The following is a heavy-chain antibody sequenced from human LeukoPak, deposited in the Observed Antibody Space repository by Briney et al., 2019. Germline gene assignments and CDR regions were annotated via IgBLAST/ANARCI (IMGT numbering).Heavy chain of an antibody. CDR2: ISYSGNT. V-gene: IGHV4-39*07. J-gene: IGHJ5*02. D-gene: IGHD6-13*01. CDR3: ARSEAIYSSSVSRFDR. Sequence: SETLSLTCTVSGGSISSSSYYWGWIRQPPGQGLEWIVSISYSGNTYYNPSLTGRLTISLDTSKNQVSLKVTSVTAADTAVYYCARSEAIYSSSVSRFDRWGQGTLVTVSS. CDR1: GGSISSSSYY.